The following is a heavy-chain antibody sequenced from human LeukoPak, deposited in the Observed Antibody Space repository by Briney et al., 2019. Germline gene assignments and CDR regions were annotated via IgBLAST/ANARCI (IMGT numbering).Heavy chain of an antibody. V-gene: IGHV3-48*03. J-gene: IGHJ6*04. CDR3: ARAGYCSSTSCLSHYYYGMDV. D-gene: IGHD2-2*01. CDR1: GFTFSSYE. Sequence: PGGSLRLSCAASGFTFSSYEMNWVRQAPGKGLEWVSYISSSGSTIYYADSVKGRFTISRDNAKNSLYLQVNSLRAEDTAVYYCARAGYCSSTSCLSHYYYGMDVWGKGTTVTVSS. CDR2: ISSSGSTI.